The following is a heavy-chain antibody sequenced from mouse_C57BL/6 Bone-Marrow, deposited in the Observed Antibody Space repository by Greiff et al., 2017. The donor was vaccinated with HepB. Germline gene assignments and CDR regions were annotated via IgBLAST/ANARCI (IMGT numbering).Heavy chain of an antibody. CDR3: ARFYYDLDGAMDY. V-gene: IGHV1-52*01. CDR1: GYTFTSYW. J-gene: IGHJ4*01. CDR2: IDPSDSET. Sequence: QVQLQQSGAELVRPGSSVKLSCKASGYTFTSYWMHWVKQRPIQGLEWIGNIDPSDSETHYNQKFKDKATLTVDKSSSTAYMQLSSLTSEDSAVYYCARFYYDLDGAMDYWGQGTSVTVSS. D-gene: IGHD1-1*02.